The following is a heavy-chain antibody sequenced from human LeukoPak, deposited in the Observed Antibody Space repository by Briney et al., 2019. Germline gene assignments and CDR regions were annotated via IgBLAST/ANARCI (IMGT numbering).Heavy chain of an antibody. J-gene: IGHJ6*02. CDR3: ARGVRFLEWLLYSNYYYYGMDV. V-gene: IGHV3-30-3*01. Sequence: GGSLRLSCAASGFTFSSYAMHWVRQAPGKGLEWVAVISYDGSNKYYADSVKGRFTISRDNSKNTLYLQMNSLRAEDTAVYYCARGVRFLEWLLYSNYYYYGMDVWGQGTTVTVS. CDR1: GFTFSSYA. D-gene: IGHD3-3*01. CDR2: ISYDGSNK.